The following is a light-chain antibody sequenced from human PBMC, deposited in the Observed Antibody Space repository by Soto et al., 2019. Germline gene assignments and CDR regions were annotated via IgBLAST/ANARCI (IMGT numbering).Light chain of an antibody. CDR3: QSYDSSLAV. V-gene: IGLV6-57*04. CDR1: SDSIASNY. Sequence: NFMLTQPHSVSESPGKTVTISCTRSSDSIASNYVQWYQQRPGSAPTTVIYEDNQRPSGVPDRFSGSIDSSSNSASLTISGLKTEDEADYYCQSYDSSLAVFGGGTQLTVL. CDR2: EDN. J-gene: IGLJ7*01.